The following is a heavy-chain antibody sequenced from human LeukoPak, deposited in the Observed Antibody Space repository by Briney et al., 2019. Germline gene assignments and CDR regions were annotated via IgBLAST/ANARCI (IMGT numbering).Heavy chain of an antibody. J-gene: IGHJ3*02. V-gene: IGHV3-23*01. CDR1: GFTFTSYA. CDR2: FSGASST. D-gene: IGHD1-1*01. Sequence: PGGSLRLSCAASGFTFTSYAMSWVRQAPGKGLEWVSTFSGASSTSYADSVKGRFTISRDNSKNTLYLQMNSLRAEDTAVYYCANWKTAFDIWGQGTMVTVSS. CDR3: ANWKTAFDI.